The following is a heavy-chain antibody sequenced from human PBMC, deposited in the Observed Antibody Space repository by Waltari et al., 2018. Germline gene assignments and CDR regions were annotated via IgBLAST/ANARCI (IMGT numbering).Heavy chain of an antibody. Sequence: QVQLQESGPGLVKPSETLSLTCTVSGGSISSYYWSWIRQPPGKGLEWNGYIYYSGSTNYNPSLKSRVTISVDTSKNQFSLKLSSVTAADTAVYYCARGWLQYFHWGQGTLVTVSS. D-gene: IGHD5-12*01. CDR3: ARGWLQYFH. CDR2: IYYSGST. CDR1: GGSISSYY. J-gene: IGHJ4*02. V-gene: IGHV4-59*01.